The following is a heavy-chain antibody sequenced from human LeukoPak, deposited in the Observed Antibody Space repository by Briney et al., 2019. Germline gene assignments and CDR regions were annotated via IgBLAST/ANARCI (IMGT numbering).Heavy chain of an antibody. CDR1: GVSISTYY. CDR2: IYNSGST. V-gene: IGHV4-59*01. J-gene: IGHJ3*02. CDR3: ARIYYDSGAYYRRAFDI. D-gene: IGHD3-22*01. Sequence: RPSETLSLTCTVSGVSISTYYWSWIRQPPGKGLEWIAYIYNSGSTTSNPSLKSRVTISVDTSKNQFSLRLSSVTAADTAVYYCARIYYDSGAYYRRAFDIWGQGTMVSVSS.